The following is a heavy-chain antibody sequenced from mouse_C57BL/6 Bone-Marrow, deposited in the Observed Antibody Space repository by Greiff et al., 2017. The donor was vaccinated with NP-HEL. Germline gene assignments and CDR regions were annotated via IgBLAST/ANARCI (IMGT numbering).Heavy chain of an antibody. V-gene: IGHV10-1*01. CDR2: IRSKSNNYAT. D-gene: IGHD2-4*01. J-gene: IGHJ1*03. CDR3: VRHGGIYYDYDWYFDV. CDR1: GFSFTTYA. Sequence: GGGLVQPNGSLKLSCAASGFSFTTYAMNWVRQAPGKGLEWVARIRSKSNNYATYYADSVKDRFTISRDDSESMLYLQMNNLKTEHTAMYYCVRHGGIYYDYDWYFDVWGTGTTVTVSS.